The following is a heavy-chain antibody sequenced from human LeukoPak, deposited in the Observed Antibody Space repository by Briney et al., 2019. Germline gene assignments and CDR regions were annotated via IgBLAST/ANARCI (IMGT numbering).Heavy chain of an antibody. CDR3: ALKRGYYEHIDY. V-gene: IGHV3-7*03. CDR1: GFTFSNFW. J-gene: IGHJ4*02. D-gene: IGHD3-22*01. CDR2: IKQDETEK. Sequence: PGESLRLSCTASGFTFSNFWMGWVRQAPGKGLEWVANIKQDETEKFYLGSVKGRFTISRDNAKNSLYLQMNSLRVEDTAVYYCALKRGYYEHIDYWGQGTLVTVSS.